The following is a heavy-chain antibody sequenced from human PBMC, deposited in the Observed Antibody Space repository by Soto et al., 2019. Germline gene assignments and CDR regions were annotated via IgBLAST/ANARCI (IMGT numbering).Heavy chain of an antibody. CDR1: GDSIISYY. Sequence: SETLSLTCTVSGDSIISYYWSWIRQSPGKGLGWIGYIYSSGSTSYNPSLKSRVTISLDTSKKQFSLHLTSVTAADTAVYFCAREGNLGRGIQPLDSWGQGTLVNVSS. CDR3: AREGNLGRGIQPLDS. CDR2: IYSSGST. V-gene: IGHV4-59*01. J-gene: IGHJ4*02.